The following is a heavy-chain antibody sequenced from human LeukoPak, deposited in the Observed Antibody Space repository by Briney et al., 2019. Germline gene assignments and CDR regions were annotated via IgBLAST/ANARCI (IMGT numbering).Heavy chain of an antibody. CDR1: GGSISSYY. CDR3: ARTSSSSWYMGAFDI. J-gene: IGHJ3*02. CDR2: IYYSGST. Sequence: KPSETLSLTCTVSGGSISSYYWSWIRQPPGKGLEWIGYIYYSGSTNYTPSLKSRVTISVDTSKNQFSLKLSSVTAADPAVYYCARTSSSSWYMGAFDIWGQGTMVTVSS. V-gene: IGHV4-59*01. D-gene: IGHD6-13*01.